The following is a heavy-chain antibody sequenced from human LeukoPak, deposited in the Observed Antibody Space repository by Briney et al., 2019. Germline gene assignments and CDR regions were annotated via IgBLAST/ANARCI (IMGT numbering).Heavy chain of an antibody. CDR3: ARDFPNYDILTGRGGYGMDV. CDR1: GFTFSSYW. J-gene: IGHJ6*02. CDR2: INSDGSST. D-gene: IGHD3-9*01. Sequence: GGSLRLSCAASGFTFSSYWMHWVRQAPGKGLVWVSRINSDGSSTSYADSVKGRFTISRDNAMNTLYLQMNSLRAEDTAVYYCARDFPNYDILTGRGGYGMDVWGQGTTVTVSS. V-gene: IGHV3-74*01.